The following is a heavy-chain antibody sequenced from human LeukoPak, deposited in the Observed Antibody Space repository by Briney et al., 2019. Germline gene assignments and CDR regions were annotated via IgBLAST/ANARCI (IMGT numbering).Heavy chain of an antibody. CDR3: ARDLLSSSGWYYFDY. J-gene: IGHJ4*02. CDR2: IYTSGST. V-gene: IGHV4-4*07. D-gene: IGHD6-19*01. Sequence: SETLSLTCTVSGGSTSSYYRSWIRQPAGPGLEWIGRIYTSGSTNYNPSFKSRVTISVDKSKNQFSLKLSSVTAADTAVYYWARDLLSSSGWYYFDYWGQGTLVTVSS. CDR1: GGSTSSYY.